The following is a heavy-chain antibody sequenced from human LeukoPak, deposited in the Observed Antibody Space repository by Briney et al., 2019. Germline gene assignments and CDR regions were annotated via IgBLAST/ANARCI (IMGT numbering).Heavy chain of an antibody. V-gene: IGHV4-38-2*02. Sequence: PSETLSLTCTVSGYSISTGYYWDWIRQPPGKGLEWIGTFYHGGSTYYNPSLKSRVTISVDTSKNQFSLSLTSVTAADTAVCYCARTGRGSYSNYYYYMDVWGKGTTVTISS. J-gene: IGHJ6*03. CDR1: GYSISTGYY. CDR3: ARTGRGSYSNYYYYMDV. CDR2: FYHGGST. D-gene: IGHD1-26*01.